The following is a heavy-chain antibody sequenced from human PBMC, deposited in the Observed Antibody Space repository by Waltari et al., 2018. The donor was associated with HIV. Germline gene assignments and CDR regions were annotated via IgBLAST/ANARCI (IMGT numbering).Heavy chain of an antibody. J-gene: IGHJ4*02. CDR1: GFTFNRYW. V-gene: IGHV3-74*01. CDR2: MNNDGIST. D-gene: IGHD3-10*01. Sequence: EVQLVESGGDLVQPGGSLRLTCAASGFTFNRYWMHWVRQAPGKGLVWVSRMNNDGISTSYADSVKCRFTISRDNAKNTVYLQMNSLRAEDTAVYYCASLSYGSGDRDFDYWGQGTLVTVSS. CDR3: ASLSYGSGDRDFDY.